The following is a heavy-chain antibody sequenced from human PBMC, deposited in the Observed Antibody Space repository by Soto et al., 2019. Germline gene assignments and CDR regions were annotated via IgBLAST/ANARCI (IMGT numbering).Heavy chain of an antibody. J-gene: IGHJ6*02. Sequence: SETLSLTCTVSGGSISSYYWSWIRQPPGKGLEWIGYIYYSGSTNYNPSLKGRVTISVDTSKNQFSLKLSSVTAADTAVYYCARAYDFWSGYYPTTRYYYGMDVWGQGTTVTVSS. CDR2: IYYSGST. CDR3: ARAYDFWSGYYPTTRYYYGMDV. V-gene: IGHV4-59*01. CDR1: GGSISSYY. D-gene: IGHD3-3*01.